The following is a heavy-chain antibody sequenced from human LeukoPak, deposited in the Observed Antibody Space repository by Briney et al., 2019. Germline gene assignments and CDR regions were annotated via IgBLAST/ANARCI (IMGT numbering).Heavy chain of an antibody. CDR3: TKGRDPYYYDKSGDALDI. CDR1: GFNFYKYT. J-gene: IGHJ3*02. D-gene: IGHD3-22*01. V-gene: IGHV3-43*01. CDR2: ISWDGGSS. Sequence: GGSLRLSCEVSGFNFYKYTMHWVRQAPGKGLEWVSVISWDGGSSYFADSVKGRFTISRDNSRNSLYLQMNSLITEDTALYFCTKGRDPYYYDKSGDALDIWGRGTMVTVSS.